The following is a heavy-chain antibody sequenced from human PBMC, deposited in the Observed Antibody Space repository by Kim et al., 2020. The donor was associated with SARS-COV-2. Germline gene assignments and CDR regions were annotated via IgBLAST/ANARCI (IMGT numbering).Heavy chain of an antibody. Sequence: GGSLRLSCAASRFSFSSYAMNWVRQAPGKGLEWVSVISGSGGATHYADSVKGRFTISRDNSKNTLYLQMNSLRVEDTAVYYCAKARALGDTALSSFDYWGQGTLVTVSS. D-gene: IGHD5-18*01. J-gene: IGHJ4*02. V-gene: IGHV3-23*01. CDR2: ISGSGGAT. CDR1: RFSFSSYA. CDR3: AKARALGDTALSSFDY.